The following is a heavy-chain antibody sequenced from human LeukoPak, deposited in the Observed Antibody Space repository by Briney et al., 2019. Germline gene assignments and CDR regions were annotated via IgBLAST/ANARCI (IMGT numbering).Heavy chain of an antibody. Sequence: GGSLRLSSAASGFTFSSYAMSWVRQAPGKGLEWVSAISGSGGSIYYADSVKGRFTISRDNSKNTLYLQMNSLRAEDTAVYYCAKDYGQWLVQEAFDIWGQGTMVTVSS. V-gene: IGHV3-23*01. CDR3: AKDYGQWLVQEAFDI. J-gene: IGHJ3*02. D-gene: IGHD6-19*01. CDR1: GFTFSSYA. CDR2: ISGSGGSI.